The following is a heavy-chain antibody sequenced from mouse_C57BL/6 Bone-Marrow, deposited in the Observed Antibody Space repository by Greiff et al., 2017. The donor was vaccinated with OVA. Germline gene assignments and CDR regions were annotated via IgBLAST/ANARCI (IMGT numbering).Heavy chain of an antibody. CDR1: GFTFSSYA. J-gene: IGHJ3*01. CDR3: AREPPWFAY. CDR2: ISDGGSYT. Sequence: EVKLVESGGGLVKPGGSLKLSCAASGFTFSSYAMSGVRQTPAKRLEWVATISDGGSYTYYPENVKGRFTISRDNAKNNLYLQMSHLKSEDTAMYYCAREPPWFAYWGQGTLVTVAA. V-gene: IGHV5-4*01.